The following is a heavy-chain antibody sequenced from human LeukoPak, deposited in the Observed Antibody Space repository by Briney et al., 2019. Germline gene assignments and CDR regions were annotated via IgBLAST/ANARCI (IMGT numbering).Heavy chain of an antibody. Sequence: SETLSLTCTVSGGSISSSTYFWGWIRQPPGKGLEWIGTIYYSGSTYYNPSLKSRVTISVDSSKNQFSLRLSSVTAADTAVYYCARLHYSSSWYFFDYWGQGTLVTVSS. D-gene: IGHD6-13*01. CDR1: GGSISSSTYF. CDR2: IYYSGST. V-gene: IGHV4-39*07. J-gene: IGHJ4*02. CDR3: ARLHYSSSWYFFDY.